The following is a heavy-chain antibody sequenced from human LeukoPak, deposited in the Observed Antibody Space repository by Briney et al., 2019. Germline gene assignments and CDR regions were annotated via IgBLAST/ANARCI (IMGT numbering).Heavy chain of an antibody. CDR3: ARDRRESSKPNDAFDI. J-gene: IGHJ3*02. D-gene: IGHD4-11*01. Sequence: SETLSLTCSVSGGFINSYYWSWIRQSPGKGLEWIGYIYYTGATYYNPSLGSRVTISIDTSERQLSLELRSVTAADSAVYFCARDRRESSKPNDAFDIWGQGTMVTVSA. CDR1: GGFINSYY. V-gene: IGHV4-59*01. CDR2: IYYTGAT.